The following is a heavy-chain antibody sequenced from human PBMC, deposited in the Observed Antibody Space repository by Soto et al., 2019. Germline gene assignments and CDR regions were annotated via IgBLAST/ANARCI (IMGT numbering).Heavy chain of an antibody. J-gene: IGHJ3*02. D-gene: IGHD2-15*01. V-gene: IGHV3-53*01. CDR1: GFTVSGKKY. Sequence: GGSLRLSCAASGFTVSGKKYITWVRQAPGQGLEWVSALYIADGTFYADSVRGRFTVSIDSSKNTVYLQMNNLSPEDTAVYFCATWLLREHAFDIWGLGTMVTVSS. CDR2: LYIADGT. CDR3: ATWLLREHAFDI.